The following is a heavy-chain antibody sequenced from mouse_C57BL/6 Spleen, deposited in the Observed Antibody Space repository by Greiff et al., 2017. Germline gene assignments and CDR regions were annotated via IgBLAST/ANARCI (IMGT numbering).Heavy chain of an antibody. CDR1: GFSLTSYG. J-gene: IGHJ1*03. D-gene: IGHD1-1*02. CDR2: IWSGGST. V-gene: IGHV2-2*01. CDR3: ARKGVGSWYFDV. Sequence: VKVVESGPGLVQPSQSLSITCTVSGFSLTSYGVHWVRQSPGKGLEWLGVIWSGGSTDYNAAFISRLSISKDNSKSQVFFKMNSLQADDTAIYYCARKGVGSWYFDVWGTGTTVTVSS.